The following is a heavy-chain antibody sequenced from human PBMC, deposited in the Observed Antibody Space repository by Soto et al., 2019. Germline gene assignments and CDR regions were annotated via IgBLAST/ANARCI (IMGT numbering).Heavy chain of an antibody. CDR1: EFTFSSYA. D-gene: IGHD3-3*01. CDR3: ARDKWRGYHFSAFDI. Sequence: GGSLRLSCAASEFTFSSYAMHWVRQAPGKGLEWVAVISYDGSNKYYADSVKGRFTISRDNSKNTLYLQMNSLRAEDTAVYYCARDKWRGYHFSAFDIWGQGTMVTGSS. CDR2: ISYDGSNK. V-gene: IGHV3-30-3*01. J-gene: IGHJ3*02.